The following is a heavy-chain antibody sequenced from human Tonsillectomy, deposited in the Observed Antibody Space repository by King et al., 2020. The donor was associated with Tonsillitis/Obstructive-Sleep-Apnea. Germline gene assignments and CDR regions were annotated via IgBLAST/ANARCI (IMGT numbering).Heavy chain of an antibody. Sequence: QLQESGPGLVKPSETLSLTCTVSGGPISSYYWSWIRQPPGKGLEWIGYIYYSGSTNYNPSLKSRVTISLDTSKNQFSLKLSSVTAADTAVYYCARSGGLPRAFDIWGQGTMVTISS. V-gene: IGHV4-59*01. J-gene: IGHJ3*02. CDR1: GGPISSYY. CDR2: IYYSGST. CDR3: ARSGGLPRAFDI. D-gene: IGHD3-16*01.